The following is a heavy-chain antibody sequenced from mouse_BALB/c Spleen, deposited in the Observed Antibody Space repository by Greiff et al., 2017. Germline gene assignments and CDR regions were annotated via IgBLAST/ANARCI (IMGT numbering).Heavy chain of an antibody. CDR2: ISSGSSTI. CDR3: ASFTTATFAY. D-gene: IGHD1-2*01. V-gene: IGHV5-17*02. J-gene: IGHJ3*01. Sequence: EVKLVESGGGLVQPGGSRKLSCAASGFTFSSFGMHWVRQAPEKGLEWVAYISSGSSTIYYADTVKGRFTISRDNPKNTLFLQMTSLRSEDTAMYYCASFTTATFAYWGQGTLVTVSA. CDR1: GFTFSSFG.